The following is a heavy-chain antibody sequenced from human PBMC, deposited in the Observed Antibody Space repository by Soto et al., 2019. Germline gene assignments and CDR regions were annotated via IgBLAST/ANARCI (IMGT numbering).Heavy chain of an antibody. Sequence: QITLKESGPTLVRPTQTLTLTCAFSGFSLSTSGVGVGWIRQPPGKALEWLAVIYWDDSKHYSPSLRSTLTITTDPSKPQVVLTLPNMDPMDTAAYYCAPKGPEYWPLAYWGQGTLVTVSS. D-gene: IGHD2-8*02. CDR1: GFSLSTSGVG. CDR2: IYWDDSK. J-gene: IGHJ4*02. CDR3: APKGPEYWPLAY. V-gene: IGHV2-5*02.